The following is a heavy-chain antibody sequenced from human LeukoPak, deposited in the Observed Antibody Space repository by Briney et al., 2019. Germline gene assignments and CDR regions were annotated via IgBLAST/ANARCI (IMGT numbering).Heavy chain of an antibody. V-gene: IGHV6-1*01. CDR3: ARSSGWYRENAFDI. J-gene: IGHJ3*02. Sequence: SQTLSLTCAISGDSVSSNSAAWNCIRQSPSRGLEWLGRTYYRSKWYNDYAVSVKSRITINPDTSKNQFSLQLNSVTPEDTAVYYCARSSGWYRENAFDIWGQGTMVTVSS. CDR2: TYYRSKWYN. D-gene: IGHD6-19*01. CDR1: GDSVSSNSAA.